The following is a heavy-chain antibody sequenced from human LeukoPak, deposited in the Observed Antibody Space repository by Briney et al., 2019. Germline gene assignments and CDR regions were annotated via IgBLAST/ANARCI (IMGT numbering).Heavy chain of an antibody. J-gene: IGHJ5*02. CDR2: INPNSGGT. Sequence: ASVKVSCKASGYSFTSYYMHWVRQVPGQGLEWMGWINPNSGGTNYAQKFQGRVTMTRDTSISTAYMELSSLRSDDTAVYYCARDPQQLVHWFDPWGQGTLVTVSS. D-gene: IGHD6-13*01. CDR3: ARDPQQLVHWFDP. V-gene: IGHV1-2*02. CDR1: GYSFTSYY.